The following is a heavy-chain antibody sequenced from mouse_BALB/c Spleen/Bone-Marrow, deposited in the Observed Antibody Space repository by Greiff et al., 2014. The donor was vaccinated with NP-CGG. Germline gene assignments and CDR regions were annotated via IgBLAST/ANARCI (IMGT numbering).Heavy chain of an antibody. Sequence: DVQLQESGAELVKPGASVKLSCTASGFNIKDTYMNWVKQRAEQGLEWIGRIDPANGYTEYDPKFQGKATIIADTSSNIAYLQPGSLTSEDTAVYYCATLTGTFDYWAQGTTLTVSS. D-gene: IGHD4-1*01. V-gene: IGHV14-3*02. J-gene: IGHJ2*01. CDR2: IDPANGYT. CDR1: GFNIKDTY. CDR3: ATLTGTFDY.